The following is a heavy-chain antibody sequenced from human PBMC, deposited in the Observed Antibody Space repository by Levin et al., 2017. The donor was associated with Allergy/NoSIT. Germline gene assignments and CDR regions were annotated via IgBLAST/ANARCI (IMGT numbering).Heavy chain of an antibody. CDR3: ARDSSSGWSHPY. Sequence: GGSLRLSCAASGFTVSNNYMSWVRQAPGKGLEWVSVIYSGGSTYYADSVKGRFSISRDNSKNTLYLQMNSLRAEDTAVYYCARDSSSGWSHPYWGQGTLVTVSS. CDR2: IYSGGST. CDR1: GFTVSNNY. J-gene: IGHJ4*02. D-gene: IGHD6-19*01. V-gene: IGHV3-53*01.